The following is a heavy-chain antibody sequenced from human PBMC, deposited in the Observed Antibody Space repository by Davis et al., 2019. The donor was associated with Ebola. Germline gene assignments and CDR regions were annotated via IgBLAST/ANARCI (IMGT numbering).Heavy chain of an antibody. Sequence: SLRLSCAASGFTFDDYAMHWVRQAPGKGLEWVSGISWNSGSIGYADSVKGRFTISRDNAKNSLYLQMNSLRAEDTALYYCAKETIPYGMDVWGQGTTVTVSS. V-gene: IGHV3-9*01. CDR1: GFTFDDYA. CDR3: AKETIPYGMDV. J-gene: IGHJ6*02. CDR2: ISWNSGSI. D-gene: IGHD3-3*01.